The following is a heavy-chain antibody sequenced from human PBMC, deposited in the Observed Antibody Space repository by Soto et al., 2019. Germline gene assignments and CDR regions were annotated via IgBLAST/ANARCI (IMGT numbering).Heavy chain of an antibody. Sequence: PAGSLRLSGASSGCAVTGYSLNLVSQAPGKGLEWVSSISSSSSYIYYADSVKGRFTISRDNAKNSLYLQMNSLRAEDTAVSYCARLQLGYDALDTGCLGTMVTDSS. D-gene: IGHD6-6*01. CDR2: ISSSSSYI. CDR1: GCAVTGYS. CDR3: ARLQLGYDALDT. V-gene: IGHV3-21*01. J-gene: IGHJ3*02.